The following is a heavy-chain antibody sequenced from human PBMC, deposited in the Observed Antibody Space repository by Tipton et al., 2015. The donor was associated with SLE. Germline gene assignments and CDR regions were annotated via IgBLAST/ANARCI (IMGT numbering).Heavy chain of an antibody. V-gene: IGHV4-4*01. Sequence: TLSLTCAVSGGSIRSSNWWSWVRQPPGKGLEWIGYIYYSGSTYYNPSLKSRVTISVDTSKNQFSLKLSSVTAADTAVYFCARSRGLGSCSGDNCYDYYFGMDVWGQGTTVTVSS. CDR1: GGSIRSSNW. J-gene: IGHJ6*02. CDR3: ARSRGLGSCSGDNCYDYYFGMDV. D-gene: IGHD2-15*01. CDR2: IYYSGST.